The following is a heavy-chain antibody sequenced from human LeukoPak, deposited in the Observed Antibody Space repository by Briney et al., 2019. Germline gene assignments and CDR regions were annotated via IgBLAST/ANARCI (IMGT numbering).Heavy chain of an antibody. CDR3: AELGITMIRGV. CDR2: ISSSSSYI. J-gene: IGHJ6*04. CDR1: GFTFSSYS. V-gene: IGHV3-21*01. Sequence: GGSLRLSCAAYGFTFSSYSMNWVRQAPGKGLEWVSSISSSSSYIYYADSVKGRFTISRDNAKNSLYLQMNSLRAEDTAVYYCAELGITMIRGVWGKGTTVTISS. D-gene: IGHD3-22*01.